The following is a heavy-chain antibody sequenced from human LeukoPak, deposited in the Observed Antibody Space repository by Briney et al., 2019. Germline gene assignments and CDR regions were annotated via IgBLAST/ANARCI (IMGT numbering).Heavy chain of an antibody. J-gene: IGHJ4*02. CDR3: GAYSVY. Sequence: GGSLRLSCAASGFIFTSYSMNWVRQAPGKGLEWISYISSSSSTIYYADSVRGRFTISRDNAKNSLYLQMNSLRAEDTAVYDSGAYSVYWGQGTLVTVSS. D-gene: IGHD3-22*01. CDR1: GFIFTSYS. CDR2: ISSSSSTI. V-gene: IGHV3-48*01.